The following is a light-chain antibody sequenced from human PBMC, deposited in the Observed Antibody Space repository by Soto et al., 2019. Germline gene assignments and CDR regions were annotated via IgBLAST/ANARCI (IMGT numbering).Light chain of an antibody. CDR1: QTISSW. Sequence: DIQMTHSPSTLSGSVGDRVTITCRASQTISSWLAWYQQMPGKAPKLLIYKASTLDSGVPSRFSGSGSGTEFTLTISSLQPDDFATYYCQQYHSYPLTFGGGTKVDIK. CDR3: QQYHSYPLT. V-gene: IGKV1-5*03. J-gene: IGKJ4*01. CDR2: KAS.